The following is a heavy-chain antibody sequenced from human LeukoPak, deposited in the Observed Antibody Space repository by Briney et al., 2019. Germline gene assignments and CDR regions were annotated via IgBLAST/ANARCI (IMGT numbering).Heavy chain of an antibody. J-gene: IGHJ3*02. CDR2: INDDGKTT. V-gene: IGHV3-7*01. Sequence: AGGSMRLSCAASGFIFKKTWMTWVRQAPGKGQEWVANINDDGKTTNHVDSVRGRFTISRDNTRNLLYLQMNSLRADDTAVYYCTRDDGYNRFYIWGQGTMVSVSS. D-gene: IGHD5-24*01. CDR3: TRDDGYNRFYI. CDR1: GFIFKKTW.